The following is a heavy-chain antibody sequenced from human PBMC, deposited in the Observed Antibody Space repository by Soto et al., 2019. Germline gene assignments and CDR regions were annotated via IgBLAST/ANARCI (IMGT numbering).Heavy chain of an antibody. CDR1: GGRFSRHA. Sequence: SVEVSGNTSGGRFSRHAINWSRHPPGQGLEWMGGIIPMFGTTNYAQKFKGRVTISADESTSTAYMELSSLRSEDAGVYYCARAAIHGSSWYFWFDPWGQGTLVTVS. V-gene: IGHV1-69*13. CDR3: ARAAIHGSSWYFWFDP. CDR2: IIPMFGTT. D-gene: IGHD6-13*01. J-gene: IGHJ5*02.